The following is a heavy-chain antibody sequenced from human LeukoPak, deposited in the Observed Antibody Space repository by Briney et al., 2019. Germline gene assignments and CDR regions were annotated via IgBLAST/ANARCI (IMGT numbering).Heavy chain of an antibody. V-gene: IGHV3-48*01. CDR1: GFTFSSYS. CDR3: ARGHIVVVNDY. J-gene: IGHJ4*02. Sequence: GGSLRLSCAASGFTFSSYSMNWVRQAPGKGLEWVSYISSSSSTIYYADSVKGRFTISRDNAKNSLYLQMNSLRAEDTAVYYCARGHIVVVNDYWGQRTLVTVSS. CDR2: ISSSSSTI. D-gene: IGHD2-21*01.